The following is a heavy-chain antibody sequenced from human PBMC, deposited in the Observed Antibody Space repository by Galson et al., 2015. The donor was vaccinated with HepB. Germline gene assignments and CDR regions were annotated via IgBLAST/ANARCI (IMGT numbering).Heavy chain of an antibody. CDR3: AKDIGYCRSDRCYADYGMDV. Sequence: LRLSCAASGFNFDDYAMHWVRQAPGKGLEWVSGINWNSGTIGYADSVKGRFTISRDNAKNSLYLQMNSLRPEDTAIYYCAKDIGYCRSDRCYADYGMDVWGQGTTVTVSS. D-gene: IGHD2-2*01. J-gene: IGHJ6*02. CDR2: INWNSGTI. V-gene: IGHV3-9*01. CDR1: GFNFDDYA.